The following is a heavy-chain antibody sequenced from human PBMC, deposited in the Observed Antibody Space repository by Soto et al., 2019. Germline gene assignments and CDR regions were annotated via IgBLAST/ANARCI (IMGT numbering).Heavy chain of an antibody. D-gene: IGHD6-13*01. J-gene: IGHJ4*02. CDR1: GFTFSNSW. V-gene: IGHV3-7*03. CDR2: IKQDGSGK. CDR3: ARLSTAVANGDY. Sequence: PGGSLRLSCAASGFTFSNSWMSWVRLAPGKGLEWVANIKQDGSGKYYVDSVKGRFTISRDNAKNSLSLQMDSLRAEDTAVYYCARLSTAVANGDYWGQGTLVTVSS.